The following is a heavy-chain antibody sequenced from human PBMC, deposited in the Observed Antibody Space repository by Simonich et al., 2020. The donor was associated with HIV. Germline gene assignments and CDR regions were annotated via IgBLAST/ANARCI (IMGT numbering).Heavy chain of an antibody. CDR3: ARDGRKGSSTSCSDY. D-gene: IGHD2-2*01. CDR1: GFTFSSYS. V-gene: IGHV3-21*01. CDR2: ISSSSRYI. Sequence: EVQLVESGGGLVKPGGSLRLSCAASGFTFSSYSMNWVRQAPGKGLEWVSSISSSSRYIYYAYSVKGRFTISRDNAKNSLYLQMNSLRAEDTAVYYCARDGRKGSSTSCSDYWGQGTLVTVSS. J-gene: IGHJ4*02.